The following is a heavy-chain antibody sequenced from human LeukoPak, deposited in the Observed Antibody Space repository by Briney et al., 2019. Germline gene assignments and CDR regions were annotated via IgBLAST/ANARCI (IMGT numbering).Heavy chain of an antibody. V-gene: IGHV3-33*06. CDR3: AKDRGLGIVGATIFDY. CDR1: GFTFSSYG. CDR2: IWYDGSNK. Sequence: PGGSLRLSCAASGFTFSSYGMHWVRQAPGKGLEWVAVIWYDGSNKYYADSVKGRFTISRDNSKNTLYLQVNSLRAEDTAVYYCAKDRGLGIVGATIFDYWGQGTLVTVSS. D-gene: IGHD1-26*01. J-gene: IGHJ4*02.